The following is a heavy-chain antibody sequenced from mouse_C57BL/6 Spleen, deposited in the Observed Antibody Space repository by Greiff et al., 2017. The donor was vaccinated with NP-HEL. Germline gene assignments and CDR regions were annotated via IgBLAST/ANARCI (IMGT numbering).Heavy chain of an antibody. D-gene: IGHD2-4*01. CDR3: AEGDYDGYFDY. V-gene: IGHV1-80*01. J-gene: IGHJ2*01. CDR1: GYAFSSYW. Sequence: VQLQQSGAELVKPGASVKISCKASGYAFSSYWMNWVKQRPGKGLEWIGQIYPGDGDTNYNGKFKGKATLTADKSSSTAYMQLSSLTSEDSAVYFCAEGDYDGYFDYWGQGTTLTVSS. CDR2: IYPGDGDT.